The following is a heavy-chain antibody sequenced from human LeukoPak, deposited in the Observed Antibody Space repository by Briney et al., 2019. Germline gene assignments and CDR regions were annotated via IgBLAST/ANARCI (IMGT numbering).Heavy chain of an antibody. Sequence: SVKVSCKASGGTFSSYAISWVRQAPGQGLEWMGGIIPIFGTANYAQKFQGRVTMTRDTSTSTVYMELSSLRSEDTAVYYCARDRSGSYYFDYWGQGTLVTVSS. V-gene: IGHV1-69*05. CDR2: IIPIFGTA. J-gene: IGHJ4*02. CDR1: GGTFSSYA. D-gene: IGHD1-26*01. CDR3: ARDRSGSYYFDY.